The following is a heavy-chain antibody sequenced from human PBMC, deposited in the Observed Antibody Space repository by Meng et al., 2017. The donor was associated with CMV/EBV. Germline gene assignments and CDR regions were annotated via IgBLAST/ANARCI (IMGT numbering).Heavy chain of an antibody. D-gene: IGHD3-3*01. CDR2: INHGGST. CDR1: GGSFSGYY. J-gene: IGHJ6*02. V-gene: IGHV4-34*01. Sequence: SETLSLTCAVYGGSFSGYYWSWIRQPPGKGLERIGEINHGGSTNYNPSLKSRVTISVDTSKNQFSLKLSSETAADTAVYYCARDRHPDYDFWSAEGVGSYYYGMDVWGQGTTVTVSS. CDR3: ARDRHPDYDFWSAEGVGSYYYGMDV.